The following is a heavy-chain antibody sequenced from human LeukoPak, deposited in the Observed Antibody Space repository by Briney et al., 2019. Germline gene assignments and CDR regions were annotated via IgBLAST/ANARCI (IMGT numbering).Heavy chain of an antibody. CDR3: AKDSTAMIVAPDGY. CDR1: GFTFDDYA. D-gene: IGHD3-22*01. Sequence: GGSLRLSCAASGFTFDDYAMHWVRQAPGKGLKWVSGISWNSGSIGYADSVKGRFTISRDNAKNSLYLQMNSLRAEDMALYYCAKDSTAMIVAPDGYWGQGTLVTVSS. J-gene: IGHJ4*02. CDR2: ISWNSGSI. V-gene: IGHV3-9*03.